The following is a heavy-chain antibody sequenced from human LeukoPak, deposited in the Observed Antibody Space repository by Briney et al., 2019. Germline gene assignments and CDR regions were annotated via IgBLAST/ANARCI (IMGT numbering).Heavy chain of an antibody. CDR1: GFTFSDYY. J-gene: IGHJ4*02. V-gene: IGHV3-11*05. CDR3: ARDGGGAHIVRWFDY. CDR2: ISSSSSYT. D-gene: IGHD2-21*01. Sequence: GGSLRLSCAASGFTFSDYYMSWIRQAPGKGLEWVSYISSSSSYTNYADSAKGRFTISRDNAKNSLYLQMNSLRAEDTAVYYCARDGGGAHIVRWFDYWGQGTLVTVSS.